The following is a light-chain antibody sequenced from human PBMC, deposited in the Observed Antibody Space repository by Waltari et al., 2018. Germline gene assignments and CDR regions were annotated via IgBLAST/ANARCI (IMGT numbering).Light chain of an antibody. CDR1: QDIGTA. Sequence: DMQTTQSPSSLSASVGDRVTITCRASQDIGTALAWYQQKPGTAHNLLIYAASTLQSGVPSRFSGRGSGTDFTLTISSLQPEDVATYYCQRYDSALRAFGQGTKVEIK. CDR2: AAS. V-gene: IGKV1-27*01. J-gene: IGKJ1*01. CDR3: QRYDSALRA.